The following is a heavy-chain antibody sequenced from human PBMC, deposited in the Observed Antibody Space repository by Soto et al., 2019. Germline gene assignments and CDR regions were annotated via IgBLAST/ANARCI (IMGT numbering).Heavy chain of an antibody. D-gene: IGHD5-12*01. V-gene: IGHV3-30*18. CDR2: ILYDGSNK. Sequence: GGSLRLSCAASGFTFSNYGMHWVRQTPGKGLEWVALILYDGSNKYYADSVKGRLTITRDNSKNTVHLQMISLRAEDSAVYYCAKEGDGYSYFDFWGQGALVTVSS. CDR3: AKEGDGYSYFDF. J-gene: IGHJ4*02. CDR1: GFTFSNYG.